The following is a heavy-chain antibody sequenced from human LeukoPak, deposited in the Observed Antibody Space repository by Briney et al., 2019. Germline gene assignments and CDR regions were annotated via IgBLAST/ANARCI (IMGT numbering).Heavy chain of an antibody. V-gene: IGHV4-59*01. Sequence: SETLSLTCTVSSGSINSYYWNWIRQPPGKGLEWIGRIYSSGSTNYSPSLKSRVTISVDTSKNQFSLKLSSVTAADTAVYYCAREGAVGVITLDDAFDIWGQGTMVTVSS. J-gene: IGHJ3*02. CDR1: SGSINSYY. CDR3: AREGAVGVITLDDAFDI. D-gene: IGHD3-16*02. CDR2: IYSSGST.